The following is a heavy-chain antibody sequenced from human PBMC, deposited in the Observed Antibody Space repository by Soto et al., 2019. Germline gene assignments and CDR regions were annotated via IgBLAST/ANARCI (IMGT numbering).Heavy chain of an antibody. V-gene: IGHV1-69*13. CDR3: ARDGGSSGWYAEYFQH. J-gene: IGHJ1*01. Sequence: ASVKVSCKASGGTFSSYAISWVRQAPGQGLEWMGGIIPIFGTANYAQKFQGRVTITADESTSTAYMELSSLRSEDTAVYYCARDGGSSGWYAEYFQHWGQGTLVTVSS. D-gene: IGHD6-19*01. CDR2: IIPIFGTA. CDR1: GGTFSSYA.